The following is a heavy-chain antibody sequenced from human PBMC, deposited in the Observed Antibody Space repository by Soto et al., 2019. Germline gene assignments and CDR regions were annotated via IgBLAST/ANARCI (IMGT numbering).Heavy chain of an antibody. Sequence: DVQLLESGGGLVQPGGSLRLSCAASGFSFSSYAMSWVRQAPGKGLEWVSTISGSDGKTFYADSVKGRFSTSRDTSKNTLYLQMNSLRADDTAVYYCARWSYLDYWGQGTRVTVSS. D-gene: IGHD3-3*01. CDR1: GFSFSSYA. J-gene: IGHJ4*02. CDR3: ARWSYLDY. V-gene: IGHV3-23*01. CDR2: ISGSDGKT.